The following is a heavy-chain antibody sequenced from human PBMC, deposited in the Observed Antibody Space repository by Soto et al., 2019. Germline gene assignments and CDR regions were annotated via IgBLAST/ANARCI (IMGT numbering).Heavy chain of an antibody. V-gene: IGHV4-61*08. D-gene: IGHD3-22*01. CDR1: GGSISSGGYY. J-gene: IGHJ4*02. Sequence: SETLSLTCTVSGGSISSGGYYWTWIRQPPGKGLEWIGYIYYSGSTNYNPSLKSRVTISVDTSKNQFSLKLSSVTAADTAVYYCARHRDYYDSSGYYRYFDYWGQGTLVTVSS. CDR2: IYYSGST. CDR3: ARHRDYYDSSGYYRYFDY.